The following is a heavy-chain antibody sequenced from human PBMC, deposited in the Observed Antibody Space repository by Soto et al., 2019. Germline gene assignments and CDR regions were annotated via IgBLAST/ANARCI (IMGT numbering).Heavy chain of an antibody. CDR1: GFTFSSYA. CDR2: ISGSGGST. CDR3: AKDSGNLDYDSSGYYLDAFDI. D-gene: IGHD3-22*01. Sequence: GGSLRLSCAASGFTFSSYAMSWVRQAPGKGLEWVSAISGSGGSTYYADSVKGRFTISRDNSKNTLYLQMNSLRAEDTAVYYCAKDSGNLDYDSSGYYLDAFDIWGQGTMVTVSS. V-gene: IGHV3-23*01. J-gene: IGHJ3*02.